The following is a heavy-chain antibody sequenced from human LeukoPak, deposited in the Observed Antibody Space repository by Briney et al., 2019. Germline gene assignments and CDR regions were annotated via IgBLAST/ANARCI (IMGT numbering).Heavy chain of an antibody. V-gene: IGHV5-51*01. D-gene: IGHD2/OR15-2a*01. CDR2: IYPGDSDT. Sequence: GESLKISCKGSGYGFTTCWIGWVRQMPGKGLEWMGIIYPGDSDTRYSPSFQGQVTISADKSITTAYLQWSSLRASDTAMYYCARPANRGDAFDIWGQGTMVTVSS. CDR3: ARPANRGDAFDI. J-gene: IGHJ3*02. CDR1: GYGFTTCW.